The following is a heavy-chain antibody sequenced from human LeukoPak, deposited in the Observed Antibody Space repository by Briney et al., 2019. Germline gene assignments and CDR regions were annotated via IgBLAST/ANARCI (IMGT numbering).Heavy chain of an antibody. J-gene: IGHJ4*02. CDR2: IYYRGST. CDR1: GGSISSSSFY. Sequence: PSETLSLACTVSGGSISSSSFYWGWIRQPPGKGLEWIGSIYYRGSTYYNPSLKSRVTISVDMSENQVSLKLRSVTAADTAVYYCTEFYFDRSGYADYWGQGTLVTVSS. V-gene: IGHV4-39*01. CDR3: TEFYFDRSGYADY. D-gene: IGHD3-22*01.